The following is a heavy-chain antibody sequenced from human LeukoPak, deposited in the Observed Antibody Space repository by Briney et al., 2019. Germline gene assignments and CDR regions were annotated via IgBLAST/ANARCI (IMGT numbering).Heavy chain of an antibody. V-gene: IGHV1-2*02. D-gene: IGHD3-10*01. J-gene: IGHJ4*02. CDR2: IHPRRGDT. CDR1: GYSFTAFY. Sequence: GASVKVSCKTSGYSFTAFYIHWVRQAPGQGLEWMGWIHPRRGDTNYAQKFQGRVTMTRDTSISTAYLDMSSLRSDDTAVYYCARDGDYSTGSYYRVCIDSWGQGTPVTVSP. CDR3: ARDGDYSTGSYYRVCIDS.